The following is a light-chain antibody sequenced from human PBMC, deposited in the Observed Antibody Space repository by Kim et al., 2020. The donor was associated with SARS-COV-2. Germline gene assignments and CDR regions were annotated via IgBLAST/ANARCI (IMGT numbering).Light chain of an antibody. CDR2: GAS. V-gene: IGKV3-20*01. CDR3: QQYGRPPNT. Sequence: EIVLTQSPGTLSLSPGERATLSCRASQSVSSSYLAWYQQKPGQAPRLLIYGASSRATGIPDRFSGSGSGTDFTLTISRLEPEDFAVYYCQQYGRPPNTFGRGTKVDIK. J-gene: IGKJ4*01. CDR1: QSVSSSY.